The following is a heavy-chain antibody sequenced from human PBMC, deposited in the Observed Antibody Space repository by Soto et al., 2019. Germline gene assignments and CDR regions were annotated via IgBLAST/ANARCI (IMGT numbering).Heavy chain of an antibody. D-gene: IGHD3-22*01. CDR1: GFTFTSSA. Sequence: ASVKVSCKASGFTFTSSAVQWVRQAPGQGLEWMGWISAYNGNTNYAQKLQGRVTMTTDTSTSTAYMELRSLRSDDTAVYYCASSKYYYDSSGYYRMYAFDIWGQGTMVTVSS. J-gene: IGHJ3*02. CDR2: ISAYNGNT. CDR3: ASSKYYYDSSGYYRMYAFDI. V-gene: IGHV1-18*01.